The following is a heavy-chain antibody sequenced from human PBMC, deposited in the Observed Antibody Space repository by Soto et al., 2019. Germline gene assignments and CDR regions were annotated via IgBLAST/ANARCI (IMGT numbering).Heavy chain of an antibody. Sequence: QVPLVESGGGVVQPGRSLRLSCAASGFTFSNYAMHWVRQAPGKGLEWVAVISYDGSNKYYADSVKGRITISRDNSKNTLYLQMNSLRAEDTAVYYCARDSAYHYDSGGDHYEYFQHWGQGTLVTVSS. V-gene: IGHV3-30-3*01. CDR1: GFTFSNYA. J-gene: IGHJ1*01. D-gene: IGHD3-22*01. CDR3: ARDSAYHYDSGGDHYEYFQH. CDR2: ISYDGSNK.